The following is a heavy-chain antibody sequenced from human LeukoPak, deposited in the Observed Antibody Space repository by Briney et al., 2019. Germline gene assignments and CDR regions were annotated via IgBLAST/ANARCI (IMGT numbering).Heavy chain of an antibody. D-gene: IGHD3-10*01. CDR2: IIPIFGTA. CDR3: ARDNSHPTTGVFGGRVYWFDP. J-gene: IGHJ5*02. V-gene: IGHV1-69*13. Sequence: ASVKVSCKASGGTFSSYAISWVRQAPGQGLEWMGGIIPIFGTANYAQKCQGRVTITADESTSTAYMELSSLRSEDTAVYYCARDNSHPTTGVFGGRVYWFDPWGQGTLVTVSS. CDR1: GGTFSSYA.